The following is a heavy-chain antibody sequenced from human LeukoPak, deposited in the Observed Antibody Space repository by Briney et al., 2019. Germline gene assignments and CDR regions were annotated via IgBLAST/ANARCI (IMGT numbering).Heavy chain of an antibody. J-gene: IGHJ4*02. CDR1: GYTFTGYY. D-gene: IGHD2-15*01. Sequence: ASVKVSCKASGYTFTGYYMHWVRQAPGQGLEWMGWISAYNGNTNYAQKFQGRVTMTTDTSTSTAFMELRSLISDDTAVYYCAKAPRSGRLPPDYWGQGTLVTVSP. CDR2: ISAYNGNT. CDR3: AKAPRSGRLPPDY. V-gene: IGHV1-18*04.